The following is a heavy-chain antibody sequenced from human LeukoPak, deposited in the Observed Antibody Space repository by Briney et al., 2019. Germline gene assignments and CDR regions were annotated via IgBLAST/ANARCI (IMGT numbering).Heavy chain of an antibody. D-gene: IGHD6-13*01. CDR2: IWYDGSNK. CDR1: GFTFSSYG. V-gene: IGHV3-33*01. J-gene: IGHJ4*02. Sequence: GGSLRLSCAASGFTFSSYGMHWVRQAPGKGLEWVAVIWYDGSNKYYADSVKGRFTISRDNSKNTLYLQMNSLRAEDTAVYYCASGSRRGASHRRQLVLNYWGQGTLVTVSS. CDR3: ASGSRRGASHRRQLVLNY.